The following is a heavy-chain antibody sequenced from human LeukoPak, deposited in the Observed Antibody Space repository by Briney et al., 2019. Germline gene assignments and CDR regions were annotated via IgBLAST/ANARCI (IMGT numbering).Heavy chain of an antibody. J-gene: IGHJ4*02. V-gene: IGHV1-69*05. Sequence: ASVKVSCKASGGTFSSYAISWVRQAPGQGREGMGGILPIFGTANYAQKFQGRVTSTTDESTSTAYMELSSLRSEDTAVYYCARGRRTTPSFDYWGQGTLVTVSS. D-gene: IGHD4-11*01. CDR2: ILPIFGTA. CDR1: GGTFSSYA. CDR3: ARGRRTTPSFDY.